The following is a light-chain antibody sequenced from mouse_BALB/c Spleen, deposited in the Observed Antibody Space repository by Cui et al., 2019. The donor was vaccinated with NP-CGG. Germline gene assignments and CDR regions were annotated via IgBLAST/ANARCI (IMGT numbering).Light chain of an antibody. CDR3: ALWYSNHWV. V-gene: IGLV1*01. CDR2: GTN. CDR1: TGTITTSNY. Sequence: QAVVTQESALTISPGETVTLTCRSSTGTITTSNYANWVQEKPDHLFTGLIGGTNNRAPGVPARFSGSLIGDNAALTITGAQTEDEAIYFCALWYSNHWVFGGGTKLTVL. J-gene: IGLJ1*01.